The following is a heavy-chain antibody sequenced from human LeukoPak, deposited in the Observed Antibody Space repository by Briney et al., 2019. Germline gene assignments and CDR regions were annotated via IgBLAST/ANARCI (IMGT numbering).Heavy chain of an antibody. CDR1: GGSISSSSYY. J-gene: IGHJ4*02. Sequence: SETLSLTCTVSGGSISSSSYYWGWIRQPPGKGLEWIGSIYYSGSTYYNPSLKSRVTISVDTSKNQFSLKLSSVTAADTAVYYCARLGRGIVVVTAPVGSFDYWGQGTLVTVSS. D-gene: IGHD2-21*02. V-gene: IGHV4-39*01. CDR3: ARLGRGIVVVTAPVGSFDY. CDR2: IYYSGST.